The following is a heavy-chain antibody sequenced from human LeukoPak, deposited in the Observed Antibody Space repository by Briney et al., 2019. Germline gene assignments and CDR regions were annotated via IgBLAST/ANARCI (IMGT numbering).Heavy chain of an antibody. J-gene: IGHJ4*02. Sequence: PGGSLRLSCSVSGFTFDYYAMHWVRHAPGTGLEWVSLISADGFRTNYADSVKGRFTISRDNSKNSLFLQMNSLRSEDTAFYLCARDLGIPTSPFDYWGLGTLVTVSS. V-gene: IGHV3-43*02. D-gene: IGHD3-16*01. CDR1: GFTFDYYA. CDR2: ISADGFRT. CDR3: ARDLGIPTSPFDY.